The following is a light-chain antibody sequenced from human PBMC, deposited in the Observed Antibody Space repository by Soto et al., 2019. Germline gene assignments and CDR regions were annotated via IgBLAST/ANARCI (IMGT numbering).Light chain of an antibody. V-gene: IGLV8-61*01. CDR3: LLNMGGGFWV. Sequence: QTVVTQAPSFSVSPGGTVTFTCGLSSGSVSTSLYPSWYQQTPGQAPRTLVYNTNSRSSGVPDRFSGSILGNKAALTISGAQADDEADYYCLLNMGGGFWVFGGGTKLTVL. J-gene: IGLJ3*02. CDR2: NTN. CDR1: SGSVSTSLY.